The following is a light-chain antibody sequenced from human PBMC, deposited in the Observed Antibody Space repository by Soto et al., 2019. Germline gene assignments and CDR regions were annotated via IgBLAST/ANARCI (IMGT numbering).Light chain of an antibody. V-gene: IGKV1-33*01. CDR3: RQDDNLPIT. Sequence: LSSTEGVRVTSTRMASQSISSYLNWYQQKPGKAPKLLIHAASSLESGVPSRFSGSGSGTDFTFTIRSLQPEDSAAYYFRQDDNLPITLGGGTKVDI. J-gene: IGKJ4*01. CDR1: QSISSY. CDR2: AAS.